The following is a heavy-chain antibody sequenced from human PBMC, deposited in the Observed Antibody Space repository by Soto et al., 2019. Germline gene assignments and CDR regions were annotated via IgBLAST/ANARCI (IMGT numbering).Heavy chain of an antibody. Sequence: GGSLRLSCAASGFTFSSYAMSWFRQAPGKGLEWVSAISGSGGSTYYADSVKGRFTISRDNSKNTLYLQMNSLRAEDTAVYYYAKGAYSSGWYKASRAFDIWGQGTMVTVS. V-gene: IGHV3-23*01. CDR1: GFTFSSYA. J-gene: IGHJ3*02. CDR3: AKGAYSSGWYKASRAFDI. CDR2: ISGSGGST. D-gene: IGHD6-19*01.